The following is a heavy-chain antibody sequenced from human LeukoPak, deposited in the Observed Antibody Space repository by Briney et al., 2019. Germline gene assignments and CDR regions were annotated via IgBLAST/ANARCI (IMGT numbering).Heavy chain of an antibody. D-gene: IGHD2-15*01. CDR3: ARGRYCSADICSGGDAFDI. CDR2: IYSSGST. V-gene: IGHV4-4*07. Sequence: PSETLSLTCTVSGGSINSYYWSWIRQPAGKGLEWIGRIYSSGSTNYNPSLKSRVTISVDTSKNQFSLKLSSVTAADTAVYYCARGRYCSADICSGGDAFDIWGQGTMVSVSS. CDR1: GGSINSYY. J-gene: IGHJ3*02.